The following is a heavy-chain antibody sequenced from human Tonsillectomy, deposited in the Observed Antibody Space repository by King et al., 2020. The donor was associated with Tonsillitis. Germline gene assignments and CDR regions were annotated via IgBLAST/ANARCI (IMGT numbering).Heavy chain of an antibody. CDR3: ARRRGYASGSYDAFDI. CDR1: GYSFATYW. J-gene: IGHJ3*02. D-gene: IGHD3-10*01. CDR2: VYHGDSDT. Sequence: QLVQSGAEVKKPGESLKISCNGSGYSFATYWIGWVRQMPVKGLEWMAIVYHGDSDTRYSPSFQGQVTVSVDSSINTAYRQWRSLKASDTAMYFCARRRGYASGSYDAFDIWGQGTLVTVS. V-gene: IGHV5-51*03.